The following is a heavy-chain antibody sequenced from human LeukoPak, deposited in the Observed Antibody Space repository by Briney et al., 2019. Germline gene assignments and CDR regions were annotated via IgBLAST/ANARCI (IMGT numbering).Heavy chain of an antibody. CDR3: AKSTGNYVVGWFDP. D-gene: IGHD4-11*01. CDR1: GGSISSTLYY. J-gene: IGHJ5*02. Sequence: SETLSLTCTVSGGSISSTLYYWGWIRQPPGKGLEWIGSIYYSGSTYYNPSLKSRVTISVDTSKNQFSLKLSSVTAADTAVYYCAKSTGNYVVGWFDPWGQGTLVTVSS. V-gene: IGHV4-39*07. CDR2: IYYSGST.